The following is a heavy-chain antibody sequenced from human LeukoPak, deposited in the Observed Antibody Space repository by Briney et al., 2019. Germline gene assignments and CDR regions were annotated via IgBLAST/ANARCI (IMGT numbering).Heavy chain of an antibody. Sequence: GASVKVSCKASGYTFTGYYMHWVRQAPGQGLEWMGWINPNSGGTNYAQKFQGRVTMTRDTSISTAYMELSRLRSDDTAVYYCATPTGRTENYYYYYMDVWGKGTTVTVSS. CDR1: GYTFTGYY. CDR3: ATPTGRTENYYYYYMDV. CDR2: INPNSGGT. D-gene: IGHD3/OR15-3a*01. V-gene: IGHV1-2*02. J-gene: IGHJ6*03.